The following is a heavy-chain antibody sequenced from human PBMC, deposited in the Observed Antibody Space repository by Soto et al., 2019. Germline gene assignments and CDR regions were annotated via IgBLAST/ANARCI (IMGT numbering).Heavy chain of an antibody. CDR1: GFTFSSYA. V-gene: IGHV3-23*01. CDR3: AKEYCSSTSCPSDY. J-gene: IGHJ4*02. D-gene: IGHD2-2*01. Sequence: GGSLRVSCAAAGFTFSSYARSWVRQAPGKGLEWVSAISGSGGSTYYADSVKGRFTISRDNSKNTLYLQMNSLRAEDTAVYYCAKEYCSSTSCPSDYWGQGTLVTVSS. CDR2: ISGSGGST.